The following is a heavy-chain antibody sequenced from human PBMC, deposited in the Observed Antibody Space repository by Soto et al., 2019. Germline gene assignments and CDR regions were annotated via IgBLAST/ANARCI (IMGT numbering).Heavy chain of an antibody. CDR1: GGSISGYY. CDR2: IYYSGST. CDR3: ARINNRPRIQLRPGYFDY. D-gene: IGHD5-18*01. Sequence: SETLSLSCTVSGGSISGYYWSWIRQPPGKGPEWIGYIYYSGSTNYNPSLKSRVTISVDTSKNQFSLKLSSVTAAETAVYYCARINNRPRIQLRPGYFDYWGQGTLVTFS. J-gene: IGHJ4*02. V-gene: IGHV4-59*01.